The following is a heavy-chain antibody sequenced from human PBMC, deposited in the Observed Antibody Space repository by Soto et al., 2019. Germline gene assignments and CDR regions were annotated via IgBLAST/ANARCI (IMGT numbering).Heavy chain of an antibody. CDR1: GYTFTSYY. CDR3: ARGDPGGHTYYYYGMDV. Sequence: GASVKVSCKASGYTFTSYYMHWVRQAPGQGLEWMGIINPSGGSTSYAQKFQGRVTMTRDTSTSTVYMELSSLRSEDTAVYYCARGDPGGHTYYYYGMDVWGQGTTVTVSS. J-gene: IGHJ6*02. CDR2: INPSGGST. V-gene: IGHV1-46*01.